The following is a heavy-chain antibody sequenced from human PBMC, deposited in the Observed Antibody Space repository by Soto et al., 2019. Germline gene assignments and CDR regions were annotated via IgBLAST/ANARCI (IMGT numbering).Heavy chain of an antibody. J-gene: IGHJ6*02. V-gene: IGHV1-69*01. D-gene: IGHD6-6*01. CDR2: IIPMFEKA. CDR1: GGTFRRYA. Sequence: QVQLVQSGAEVKKPGSSVKVSCKASGGTFRRYAISWVRQAPGQGLEWMGGIIPMFEKAHYAQKFQGRVTINADESTSSAYMELRSLRSEDTAVYYCARSIAARRLYYYYGMDVWGQGTTVTVSS. CDR3: ARSIAARRLYYYYGMDV.